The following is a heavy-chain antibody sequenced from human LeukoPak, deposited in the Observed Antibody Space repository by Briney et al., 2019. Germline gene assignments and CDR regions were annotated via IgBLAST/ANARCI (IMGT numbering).Heavy chain of an antibody. CDR3: ARTFVSCTSCAPDAFDI. CDR1: GFTFSSYS. CDR2: ISSSSSYI. Sequence: GGSLRLSCAASGFTFSSYSMNWVRQAPGKGLEWVSSISSSSSYIYYADSVKGRFTISRDNAKNSLYLQMNSLRAEDTAVYYCARTFVSCTSCAPDAFDIWGQGTMVTVSS. V-gene: IGHV3-21*01. J-gene: IGHJ3*02. D-gene: IGHD2-2*01.